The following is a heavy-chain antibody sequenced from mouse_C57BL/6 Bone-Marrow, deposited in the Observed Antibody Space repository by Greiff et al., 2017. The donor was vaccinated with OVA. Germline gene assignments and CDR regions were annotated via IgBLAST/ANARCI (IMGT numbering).Heavy chain of an antibody. V-gene: IGHV1-55*01. CDR2: IYPGSGST. CDR3: ARPKYYGSGFDY. Sequence: QVQLQQSGAELVKPGASVKMSCKASGYTFTSYWITWVKQRPGQGLEWIGDIYPGSGSTTSNEKFKCKATLTVDTATNTAYMQLSSLTSEDSAVYYCARPKYYGSGFDYWGQGTTLTVSS. CDR1: GYTFTSYW. J-gene: IGHJ2*01. D-gene: IGHD1-1*01.